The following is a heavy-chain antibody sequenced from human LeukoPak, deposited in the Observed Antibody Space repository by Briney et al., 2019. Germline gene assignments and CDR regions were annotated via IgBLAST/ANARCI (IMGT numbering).Heavy chain of an antibody. CDR1: GGSFSGYY. CDR3: AILVPAAAYYYYGMDV. J-gene: IGHJ6*02. Sequence: SETLSPTCAVYGGSFSGYYWSWIRQPPGKGLEWIGEINHSGSTNYNPSLKSRVTISVDTSKNQFSLKLSSVTAADTAVYYCAILVPAAAYYYYGMDVWGQGTTVTVSS. CDR2: INHSGST. D-gene: IGHD2-2*01. V-gene: IGHV4-34*01.